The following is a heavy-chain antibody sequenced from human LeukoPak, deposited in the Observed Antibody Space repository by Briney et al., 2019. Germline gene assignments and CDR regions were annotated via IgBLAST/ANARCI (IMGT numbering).Heavy chain of an antibody. CDR2: ISSSSSYI. CDR1: GFTFSSYS. J-gene: IGHJ4*02. CDR3: AKDRGAMVRGVYYYFDY. Sequence: GGSLRLSCAASGFTFSSYSMNWVRQAPGKGLEWVSSISSSSSYIYYADSVKGRFTISRDNAKNSLYLQMNSLRAEDTAVYYCAKDRGAMVRGVYYYFDYWGQGTLATVSS. D-gene: IGHD3-10*01. V-gene: IGHV3-21*01.